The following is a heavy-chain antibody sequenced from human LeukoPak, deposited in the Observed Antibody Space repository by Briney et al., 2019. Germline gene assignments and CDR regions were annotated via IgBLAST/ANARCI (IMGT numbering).Heavy chain of an antibody. CDR3: AKDGRSGYDLLSPRTHAFDI. CDR1: GLTFSTTA. D-gene: IGHD5-12*01. J-gene: IGHJ3*02. CDR2: IQYDGSSK. Sequence: PGGSLRLSCAASGLTFSTTAMHWVRQAPGKGLEWLAFIQYDGSSKYYADSVKGRFTVSRDNSKNTLWLQMNILRVEDTAVYYCAKDGRSGYDLLSPRTHAFDIWGQGTMVTVSS. V-gene: IGHV3-30*02.